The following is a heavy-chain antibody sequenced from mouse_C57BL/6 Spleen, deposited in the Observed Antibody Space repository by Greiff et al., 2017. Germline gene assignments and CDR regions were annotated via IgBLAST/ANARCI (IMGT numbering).Heavy chain of an antibody. CDR3: ARENWTLFDY. Sequence: QVQLQQSGAELVKPGASVKLSCKASGYTFTSYWMHWVKQRPGQGLEWIGMIHPNSGSTNYNEKFKSKATLTVDKSSSTAYMQLSSLTSEDSAVYYCARENWTLFDYWGQGTTLTVSS. D-gene: IGHD4-1*01. J-gene: IGHJ2*01. CDR2: IHPNSGST. V-gene: IGHV1-64*01. CDR1: GYTFTSYW.